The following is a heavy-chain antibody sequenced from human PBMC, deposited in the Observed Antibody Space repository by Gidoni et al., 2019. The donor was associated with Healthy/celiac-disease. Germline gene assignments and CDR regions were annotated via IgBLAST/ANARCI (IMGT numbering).Heavy chain of an antibody. CDR1: GFTFSRYW. D-gene: IGHD3-3*01. CDR3: ARGPNYDFWSGYQDNFDY. V-gene: IGHV3-7*03. J-gene: IGHJ4*02. Sequence: EVQLVESGGGLVQPGGFLRLSCAASGFTFSRYWMSWVRQAPGKGLEWVANIKQDGSEKYYVDSVKGRFTISRDNAKNSLYLQMNSLRAEDTAVYYCARGPNYDFWSGYQDNFDYWGQGTLVTVSS. CDR2: IKQDGSEK.